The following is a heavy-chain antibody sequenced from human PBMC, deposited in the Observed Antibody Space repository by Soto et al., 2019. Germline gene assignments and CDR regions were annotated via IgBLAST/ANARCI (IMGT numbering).Heavy chain of an antibody. J-gene: IGHJ5*02. V-gene: IGHV3-74*01. D-gene: IGHD2-2*01. CDR2: INNDGGST. CDR1: GFTFNMDW. CDR3: VRVGYCSSTSCFQFDP. Sequence: GSLRLSCAASGFTFNMDWMHWVRQAPGKGLVWVSRINNDGGSTSYADSVKGRFTISRDNAKNTLYLQMNSLRAEDTAIYYCVRVGYCSSTSCFQFDPWGQGTLVTVSS.